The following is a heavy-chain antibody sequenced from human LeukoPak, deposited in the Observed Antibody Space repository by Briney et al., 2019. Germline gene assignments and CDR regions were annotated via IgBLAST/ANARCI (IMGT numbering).Heavy chain of an antibody. CDR2: ISYDGSNK. CDR1: GFTFSSYA. Sequence: PGGSLRLSCAASGFTFSSYAMHWVRQAPGKGLEWVAVISYDGSNKYYADSVKGRFTISRDNSKNTLYLQMNSLRAEDTARYYCAKASTRDTGYYFDSWGQGTLVTVSS. V-gene: IGHV3-30*04. J-gene: IGHJ4*02. CDR3: AKASTRDTGYYFDS. D-gene: IGHD3-9*01.